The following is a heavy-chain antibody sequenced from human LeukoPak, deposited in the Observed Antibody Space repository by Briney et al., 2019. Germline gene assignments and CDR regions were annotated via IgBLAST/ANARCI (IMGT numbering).Heavy chain of an antibody. Sequence: GASVKVSCKASGGTFSSYAISWVRQAPGQGLEWMGGIIPIFGTANYAQRFQGRVTITTDESTSTAYMELSSLRSEDTAVYYCASVAAREYPRDYYYYYMDVWGKGTTVTVSS. D-gene: IGHD6-6*01. CDR3: ASVAAREYPRDYYYYYMDV. CDR2: IIPIFGTA. CDR1: GGTFSSYA. V-gene: IGHV1-69*05. J-gene: IGHJ6*03.